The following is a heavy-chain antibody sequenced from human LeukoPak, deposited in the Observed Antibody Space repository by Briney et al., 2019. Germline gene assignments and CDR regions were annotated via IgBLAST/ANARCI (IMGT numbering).Heavy chain of an antibody. CDR2: IYSGGST. Sequence: GGSLRLSCAASGFTVSSNYMSWVRQAPGKGLEWVSVIYSGGSTYYADSVKGRFTISRDNSKNTLFLHMNSLRAEDTAVYYCARARAPRSSWYFSDYWGQGTLVTVSS. CDR3: ARARAPRSSWYFSDY. J-gene: IGHJ4*02. CDR1: GFTVSSNY. D-gene: IGHD6-13*01. V-gene: IGHV3-53*05.